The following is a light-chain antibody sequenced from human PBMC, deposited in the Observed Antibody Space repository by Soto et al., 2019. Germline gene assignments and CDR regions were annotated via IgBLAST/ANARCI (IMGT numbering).Light chain of an antibody. V-gene: IGKV1-39*01. Sequence: DIQMTQSPSSLSAFVGDRVTITCRSSQTINSYLNWYQQKPGKAPKVLIYAASYLQTGVSSSFSGRGSGTDFTLTIDSLQPEDAATYYCQQSYIRFTFGPGTKVAI. CDR2: AAS. CDR3: QQSYIRFT. CDR1: QTINSY. J-gene: IGKJ3*01.